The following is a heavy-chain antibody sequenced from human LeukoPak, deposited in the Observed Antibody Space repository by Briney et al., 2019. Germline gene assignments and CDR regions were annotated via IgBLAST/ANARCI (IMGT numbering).Heavy chain of an antibody. J-gene: IGHJ3*02. V-gene: IGHV1-2*02. CDR2: INPNSGGT. D-gene: IGHD4-11*01. CDR1: GYTFTGYY. Sequence: ASVKVSCKASGYTFTGYYMHWVRQAPGQGLEWMGWINPNSGGTNYAQKFQGRVTMTRDTSISTAYMELSRLRSDDTAVYYCARVYSNFTRSGDDAFDIWGQGTMVTVSS. CDR3: ARVYSNFTRSGDDAFDI.